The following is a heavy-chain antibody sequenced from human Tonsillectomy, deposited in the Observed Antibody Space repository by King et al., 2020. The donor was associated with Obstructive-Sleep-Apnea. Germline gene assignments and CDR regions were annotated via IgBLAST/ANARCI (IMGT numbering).Heavy chain of an antibody. CDR2: ISYDGSNK. V-gene: IGHV3-30*04. CDR1: GFTFSSYA. D-gene: IGHD3-22*01. Sequence: QLVQSGGGVVQPGRSLRLSCEASGFTFSSYAMHWVRQAPGKGLEWVAVISYDGSNKYHADSVKGRFTISRDNSKNTLYLQMNSLGAEDTALYYCARDVYHTAMVVLMTTDYYYGMDVWGQGTTVTVSS. J-gene: IGHJ6*02. CDR3: ARDVYHTAMVVLMTTDYYYGMDV.